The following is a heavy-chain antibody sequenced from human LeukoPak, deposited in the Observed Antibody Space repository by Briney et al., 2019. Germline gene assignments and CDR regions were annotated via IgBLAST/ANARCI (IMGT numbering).Heavy chain of an antibody. V-gene: IGHV3-21*01. J-gene: IGHJ3*02. CDR1: GFTFSSYS. Sequence: KTGGSLRLSCAASGFTFSSYSMNWVRQAPGKGLEWVSSISSSSSYIYYADSVKGRFTISRDNAKNSLYLQMNSLRAEDTAVYYCAREITVGAFDIWGQGTMVTVSS. CDR2: ISSSSSYI. CDR3: AREITVGAFDI. D-gene: IGHD3-16*01.